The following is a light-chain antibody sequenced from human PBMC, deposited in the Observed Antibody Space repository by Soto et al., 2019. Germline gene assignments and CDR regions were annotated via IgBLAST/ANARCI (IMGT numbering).Light chain of an antibody. CDR3: CSYAGKSTWV. J-gene: IGLJ3*02. CDR1: SSDVGSHNF. V-gene: IGLV2-23*02. CDR2: EVT. Sequence: QSVLTQPASVSGSPGQSITISCTGTSSDVGSHNFVSWYQQRPGKAPKLMIFEVTKRPSGVSSRFSASKSGNTASLTISGLQVEDEAHYFCCSYAGKSTWVFGGGTKVTVL.